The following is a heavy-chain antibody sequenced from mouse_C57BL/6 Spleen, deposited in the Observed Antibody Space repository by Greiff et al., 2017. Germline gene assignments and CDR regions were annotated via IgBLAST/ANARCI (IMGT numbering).Heavy chain of an antibody. CDR2: ISAGGSYT. CDR1: GFTFSSYA. D-gene: IGHD3-2*02. CDR3: ARDEAQATAWFAY. V-gene: IGHV5-4*01. J-gene: IGHJ3*01. Sequence: VQLKESGGGLVKPGGSLKLSCAASGFTFSSYAMSWVRQTPEKRLEWVATISAGGSYTDYPDNVKGRFTISRDNAKNNLYLQMSHLKSEDTAMYYCARDEAQATAWFAYWGQGTLVTVSA.